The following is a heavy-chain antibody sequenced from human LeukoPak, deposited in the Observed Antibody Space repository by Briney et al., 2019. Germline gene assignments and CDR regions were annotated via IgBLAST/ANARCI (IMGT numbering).Heavy chain of an antibody. D-gene: IGHD3-16*01. V-gene: IGHV3-33*01. CDR1: GFTFSSYG. J-gene: IGHJ4*02. CDR2: IWYDGSNK. Sequence: SGGSLRLSCAASGFTFSSYGMHWVRQAPGKGLEWVAVIWYDGSNKYYADSVKGRFTISRDNSKNTLYLQMNSLRAEDTAVYYCARDLGGSPFDYWGQGTLVTVSS. CDR3: ARDLGGSPFDY.